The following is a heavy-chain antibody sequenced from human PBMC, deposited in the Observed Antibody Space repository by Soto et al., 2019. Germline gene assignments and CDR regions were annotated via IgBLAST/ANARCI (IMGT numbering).Heavy chain of an antibody. CDR1: SGTLSNFY. CDR2: IHYRGTT. V-gene: IGHV4-59*08. CDR3: ANTIYSRSWPFAY. Sequence: SETLSLTCTVSSGTLSNFYWSWVRQPPGKGLEWIGYIHYRGTTNYNPSLKSRVIMSVDTSKNQFSLTLNSVTAADTAVYYCANTIYSRSWPFAYWGQGTLVTVSS. J-gene: IGHJ4*02. D-gene: IGHD6-13*01.